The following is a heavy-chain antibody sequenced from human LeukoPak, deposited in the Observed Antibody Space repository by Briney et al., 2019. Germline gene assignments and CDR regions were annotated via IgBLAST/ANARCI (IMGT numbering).Heavy chain of an antibody. CDR3: ARDTEMVFDAFDI. V-gene: IGHV3-30*04. D-gene: IGHD2-8*01. J-gene: IGHJ3*02. CDR1: GSTFRNYA. Sequence: GGSLRLSCAASGSTFRNYAMHWVRQAPGKGLEWVSFIPYDGSNNYSADSVKGRFTISRDNSKNTLYLQMNSLRAEDTAVYYCARDTEMVFDAFDIWGQGTMVTVSS. CDR2: IPYDGSNN.